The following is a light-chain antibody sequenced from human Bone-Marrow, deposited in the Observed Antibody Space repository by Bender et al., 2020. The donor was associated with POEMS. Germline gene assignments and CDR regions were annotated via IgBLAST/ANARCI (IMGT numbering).Light chain of an antibody. CDR1: SSDIGGYNY. Sequence: QSALTQPASVSGSPGQSITISCTGTSSDIGGYNYVSWYQQHPGKAPKLMILDINSRPSGVSNRFSGSKSGNAASLTISGLQAEEEADYFCISYTSSSTLVFGGGTKLTVL. CDR2: DIN. V-gene: IGLV2-14*03. J-gene: IGLJ3*02. CDR3: ISYTSSSTLV.